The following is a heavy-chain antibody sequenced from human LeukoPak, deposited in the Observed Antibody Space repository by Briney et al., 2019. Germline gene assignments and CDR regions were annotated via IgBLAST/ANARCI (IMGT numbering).Heavy chain of an antibody. J-gene: IGHJ4*02. Sequence: SETLSLTCAVYGGSFSGYYWSWIRQPPGKGLEWIGEINHSGSTNYNPSLKSRVTISVDTSKNQFSLKLSSVTAADTAVYYCATDFWSGTNIIDYWGQGTLVTVSS. V-gene: IGHV4-34*01. D-gene: IGHD3-3*01. CDR2: INHSGST. CDR3: ATDFWSGTNIIDY. CDR1: GGSFSGYY.